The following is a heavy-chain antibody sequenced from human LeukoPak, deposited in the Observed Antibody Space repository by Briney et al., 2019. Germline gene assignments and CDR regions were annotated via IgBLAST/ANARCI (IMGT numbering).Heavy chain of an antibody. CDR2: ISYDGTNK. D-gene: IGHD3-22*01. J-gene: IGHJ3*02. CDR3: ARPSSGYYWGAAFDI. CDR1: KFTFSNCA. V-gene: IGHV3-30*04. Sequence: GRSLRLSCAASKFTFSNCAMHWVRQAPGKGLEWVAVISYDGTNKYYADSVKGRFTISRDNSKNTLYLQMNGLRTEDTALYYCARPSSGYYWGAAFDIWGQGTMVTVSS.